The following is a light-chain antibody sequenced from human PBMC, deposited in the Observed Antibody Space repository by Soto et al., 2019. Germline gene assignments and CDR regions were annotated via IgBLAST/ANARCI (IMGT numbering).Light chain of an antibody. V-gene: IGKV4-1*01. J-gene: IGKJ1*01. CDR1: RRVLFTSNDKSF. CDR2: WTS. Sequence: DIVMTQSPDSLAVSMGERATINCRSSRRVLFTSNDKSFVAWYQQKPGQSPKLLINWTSTREPGVPARFSGSGAETDFTLNINSLQAEDVETYYSQQFFYFPTFGQGTKVEI. CDR3: QQFFYFPT.